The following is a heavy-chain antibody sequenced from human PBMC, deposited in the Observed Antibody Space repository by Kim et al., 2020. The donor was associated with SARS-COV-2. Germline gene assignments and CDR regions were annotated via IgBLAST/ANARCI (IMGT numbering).Heavy chain of an antibody. V-gene: IGHV4-4*02. CDR3: AGTNSSGWYGSYYYGMDV. CDR2: IYHSGST. Sequence: SETLSLTCAVSGGSISSSNWWSWVRQPPGKGLEWIGEIYHSGSTNYNPSLKSRVTISVDKSKNQFSLKLSSVTAADTAVYYCAGTNSSGWYGSYYYGMDVWGQGTTVTVSS. D-gene: IGHD6-19*01. J-gene: IGHJ6*02. CDR1: GGSISSSNW.